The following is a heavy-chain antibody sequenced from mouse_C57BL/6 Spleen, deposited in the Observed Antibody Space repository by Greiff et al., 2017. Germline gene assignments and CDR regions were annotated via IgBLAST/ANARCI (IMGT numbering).Heavy chain of an antibody. CDR3: ARQDYYGSSSYFDY. V-gene: IGHV5-17*01. CDR1: GFTFSDYG. CDR2: ISSGSSTI. J-gene: IGHJ2*01. D-gene: IGHD1-1*01. Sequence: EVHLVESGGGLVKPGGSLKLSCAASGFTFSDYGMHWVRQAPEKGLEWVAYISSGSSTIYYADTVKGRFTISRDNAKNTLFLQMTSLRSEDTAMYYCARQDYYGSSSYFDYWGQGTTLTVSS.